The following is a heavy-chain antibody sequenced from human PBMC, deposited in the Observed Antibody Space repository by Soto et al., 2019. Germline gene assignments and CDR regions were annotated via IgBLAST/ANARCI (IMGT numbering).Heavy chain of an antibody. J-gene: IGHJ6*02. Sequence: PSETLSLTCTVSGGSISSYYWSWIRQPPGKGLEWIGYIYYSGSTNYNPSLKSRVTISVDTSKNQFSLKLSSVTAADTAVYYCARGGGLDYYYYYGMDVWGQGTTVTVSS. V-gene: IGHV4-59*01. D-gene: IGHD3-10*01. CDR1: GGSISSYY. CDR2: IYYSGST. CDR3: ARGGGLDYYYYYGMDV.